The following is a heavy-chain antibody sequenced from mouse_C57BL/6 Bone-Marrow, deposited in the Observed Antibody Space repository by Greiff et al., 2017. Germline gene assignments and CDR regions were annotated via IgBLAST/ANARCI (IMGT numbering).Heavy chain of an antibody. D-gene: IGHD1-1*01. V-gene: IGHV1-81*01. J-gene: IGHJ2*01. CDR1: GYTFTSYG. Sequence: VQLQESGAELARPGASVKLSCKASGYTFTSYGISWVKQRTGQGLEWIGEIYPRSGNTYYNEKFKGKATLTADKSSSTAYMELRSLTSQDSAVYFCAREAITTGVDYWGQGTTLTVSS. CDR2: IYPRSGNT. CDR3: AREAITTGVDY.